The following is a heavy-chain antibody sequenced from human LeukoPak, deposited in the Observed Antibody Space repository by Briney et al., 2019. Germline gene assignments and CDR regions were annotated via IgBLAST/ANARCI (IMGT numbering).Heavy chain of an antibody. J-gene: IGHJ6*03. Sequence: SQTLSLTCTVSGGSISSGSYYWSWIRQPAGEGLEWIGRIYTSGSTNYNPSLKSRVTISVDTSKNQFSLKLSSVTAADTAVYYCARGRYSGYSYYYYYMDDWGKGTTVTVSS. CDR2: IYTSGST. CDR1: GGSISSGSYY. V-gene: IGHV4-61*02. CDR3: ARGRYSGYSYYYYYMDD. D-gene: IGHD5-12*01.